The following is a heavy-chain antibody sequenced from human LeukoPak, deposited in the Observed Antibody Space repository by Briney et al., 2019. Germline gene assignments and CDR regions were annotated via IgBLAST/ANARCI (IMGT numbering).Heavy chain of an antibody. V-gene: IGHV3-15*01. J-gene: IGHJ4*02. Sequence: GGSLRLSCAASGFTFRNAWMSWVRQAPGKGLEWVGRTKSKSDGGTTEYAAPVKGRFTIARDDSKKTLFLQMNSLRAEDTAVYYCAKETGYGDYGVHNDYWGQGTLVTVSS. CDR2: TKSKSDGGTT. D-gene: IGHD4-17*01. CDR1: GFTFRNAW. CDR3: AKETGYGDYGVHNDY.